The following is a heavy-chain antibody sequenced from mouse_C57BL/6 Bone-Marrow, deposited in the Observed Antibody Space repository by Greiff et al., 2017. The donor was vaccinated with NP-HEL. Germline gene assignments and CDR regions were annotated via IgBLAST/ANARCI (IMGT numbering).Heavy chain of an antibody. D-gene: IGHD2-10*01. Sequence: EVQGVESGGGLVQPGGSLSLSCAASGFSFTDYYMSWVRQPPGKALEWLGFIRNKANGYTTEYSASVKGRFTISRDNSQSILYLQMNALRAEDSATYYCASTYYWFAYWGQGTLVTVSA. CDR3: ASTYYWFAY. J-gene: IGHJ3*01. CDR2: IRNKANGYTT. V-gene: IGHV7-3*01. CDR1: GFSFTDYY.